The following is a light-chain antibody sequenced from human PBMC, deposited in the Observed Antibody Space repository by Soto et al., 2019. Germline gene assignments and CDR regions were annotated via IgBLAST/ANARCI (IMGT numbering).Light chain of an antibody. V-gene: IGKV1-5*01. CDR2: DAS. J-gene: IGKJ1*01. Sequence: IQMTQSPSTLSASVGDRVTITCRASHNLERWMAWYQQKPGKAPSLLIFDASTLHSGVPSRFSGSGSGTEFTLTISSLQPDDVAIYYCQQYNDYSWTFGQGTKVDIK. CDR1: HNLERW. CDR3: QQYNDYSWT.